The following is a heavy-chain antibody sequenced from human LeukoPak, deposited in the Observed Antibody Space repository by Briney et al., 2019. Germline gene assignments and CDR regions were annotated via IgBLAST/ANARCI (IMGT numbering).Heavy chain of an antibody. Sequence: PGGSLRLSCAASGFTFSSYEMNWVRQAPGKGLEWVSYISSSGSTIYYADSVKGRFTISRDNAKNSLYLQMNSLRAEDTAVYYCARDAVKGEKWVYYYYGMDVWGQGTTVTVSS. CDR3: ARDAVKGEKWVYYYYGMDV. V-gene: IGHV3-48*03. D-gene: IGHD4-11*01. J-gene: IGHJ6*02. CDR2: ISSSGSTI. CDR1: GFTFSSYE.